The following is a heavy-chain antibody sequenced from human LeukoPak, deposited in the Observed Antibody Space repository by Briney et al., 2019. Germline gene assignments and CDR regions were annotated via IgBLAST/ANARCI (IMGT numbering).Heavy chain of an antibody. D-gene: IGHD3-22*01. CDR2: IIPIFDST. CDR3: ARRWPHSSGYYLFDY. CDR1: GGTFSSHG. V-gene: IGHV1-69*05. J-gene: IGHJ4*02. Sequence: GASVKVSCKASGGTFSSHGLSWVRQAPGQGLEWRGGIIPIFDSTNYAQNFQGRVTITMDESTSTAYMELSSLRTDDTAVYYCARRWPHSSGYYLFDYWGQGTLVTASS.